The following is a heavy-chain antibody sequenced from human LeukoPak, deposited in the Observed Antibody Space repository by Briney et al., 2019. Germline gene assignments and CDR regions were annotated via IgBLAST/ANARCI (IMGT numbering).Heavy chain of an antibody. Sequence: TGGSLRLSCAASGFTFSTYSMNWVRQAPGKGLQWLSYINNSSSTIYYADSVKGRFTISRDNAKNSLYLQMNSLRAEDTAIYYCARDHSDNYLEYWGQGTLVTVSS. CDR2: INNSSSTI. D-gene: IGHD1-26*01. CDR3: ARDHSDNYLEY. CDR1: GFTFSTYS. V-gene: IGHV3-48*04. J-gene: IGHJ4*02.